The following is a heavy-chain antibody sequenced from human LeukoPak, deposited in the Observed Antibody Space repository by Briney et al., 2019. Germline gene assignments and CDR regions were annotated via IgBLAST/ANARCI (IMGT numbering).Heavy chain of an antibody. CDR3: VKDTGLWATEYFQH. V-gene: IGHV3-9*01. CDR1: GFTFDDYA. J-gene: IGHJ1*01. CDR2: ISWNSANI. D-gene: IGHD5-12*01. Sequence: GGSLRLSCAASGFTFDDYAMHWVRHAPGKGLEWVSGISWNSANIGYADSVKGRFTVSRDNAKRSLHLQMNSLRVEDTALYFCVKDTGLWATEYFQHWGQGTLVTVSS.